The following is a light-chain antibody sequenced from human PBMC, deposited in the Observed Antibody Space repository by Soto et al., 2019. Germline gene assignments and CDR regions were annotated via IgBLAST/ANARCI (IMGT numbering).Light chain of an antibody. Sequence: QSVLTQLPSASGTPGQRVTISCSGGSSNIGSNTVTWYQQLPGTAPKLLIYSNNQRPSGVPERFSGSKSGTSASLAISGLQSEDEADYYCAAWDDSLNGYVFGTGTKVTVL. CDR2: SNN. J-gene: IGLJ1*01. CDR3: AAWDDSLNGYV. V-gene: IGLV1-44*01. CDR1: SSNIGSNT.